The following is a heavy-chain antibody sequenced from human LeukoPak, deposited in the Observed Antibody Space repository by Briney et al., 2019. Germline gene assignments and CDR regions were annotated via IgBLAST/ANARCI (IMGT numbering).Heavy chain of an antibody. V-gene: IGHV1-3*01. Sequence: GASVKVSCKASGYTFTSYAVHWVRQAPGQRLEWMGWINAGNGNTKYSQKFQGRVTVTRDTSASTAYMELSGLRSEDTAVYYCARGYCSGGSCYRDFDYWGQGTLVTVSS. CDR2: INAGNGNT. J-gene: IGHJ4*02. CDR3: ARGYCSGGSCYRDFDY. D-gene: IGHD2-15*01. CDR1: GYTFTSYA.